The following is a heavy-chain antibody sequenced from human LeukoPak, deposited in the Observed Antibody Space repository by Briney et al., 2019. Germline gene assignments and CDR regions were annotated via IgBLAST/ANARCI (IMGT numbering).Heavy chain of an antibody. D-gene: IGHD2-15*01. Sequence: PGGSLRLSCAASGFTFSSYAMSWVRQAPGKGLEWVSAISGSGGSTYYADSVKGRFTISRDNSKNTLYLQMNSLRAEDTAGYYWARDPAHCSSDATNLRPDTSGPGTLVTVSS. CDR3: ARDPAHCSSDATNLRPDT. V-gene: IGHV3-23*01. CDR1: GFTFSSYA. J-gene: IGHJ5*02. CDR2: ISGSGGST.